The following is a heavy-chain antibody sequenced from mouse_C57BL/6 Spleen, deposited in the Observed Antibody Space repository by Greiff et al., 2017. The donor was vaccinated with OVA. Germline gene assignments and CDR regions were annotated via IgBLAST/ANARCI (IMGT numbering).Heavy chain of an antibody. CDR3: ARGGDGYYVSWFAY. Sequence: EVQLVESGPGMVKPSQSLSLTCTVTGYSITSGYDWHWIRHFPGNKLEWMGYISYSGSTNYNPSLKSRISITHDTSKNHFFLKLNSVTTEDTATYYCARGGDGYYVSWFAYWGQGTLVTVSA. D-gene: IGHD2-3*01. CDR1: GYSITSGYD. CDR2: ISYSGST. J-gene: IGHJ3*01. V-gene: IGHV3-1*01.